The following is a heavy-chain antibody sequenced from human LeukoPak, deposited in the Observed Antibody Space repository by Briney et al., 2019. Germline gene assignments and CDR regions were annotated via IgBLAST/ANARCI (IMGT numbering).Heavy chain of an antibody. CDR1: GYSISSGYY. CDR3: ASSGWYLNWFDP. D-gene: IGHD6-19*01. CDR2: IYHSGST. V-gene: IGHV4-38-2*02. J-gene: IGHJ5*02. Sequence: SETLSLTCTVSGYSISSGYYWGWIRPPPGKGLEWIGSIYHSGSTNYNPSLKSRVAISVDTSKNQFSLKLSSVTAADTAVYYCASSGWYLNWFDPWGQGTLVTVSS.